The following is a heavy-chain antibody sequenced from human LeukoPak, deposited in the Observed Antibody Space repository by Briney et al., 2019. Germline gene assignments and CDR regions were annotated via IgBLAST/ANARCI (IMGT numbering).Heavy chain of an antibody. CDR2: ITGSATRT. CDR3: VLERFYDSSGFDY. J-gene: IGHJ4*02. Sequence: GGSLRLSCRASGFTFGNYAMNWVRQAPGKGLEWVSSITGSATRTFYTDSLRGRFTISRDNSKNTLYLQVNSLRAEDTAVYYCVLERFYDSSGFDYWGQGTLVTVSS. D-gene: IGHD3-22*01. CDR1: GFTFGNYA. V-gene: IGHV3-23*01.